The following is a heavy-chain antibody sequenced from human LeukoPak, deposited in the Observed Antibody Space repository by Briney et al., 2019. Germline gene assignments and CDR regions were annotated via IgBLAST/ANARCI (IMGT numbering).Heavy chain of an antibody. Sequence: GGSLRLSCAASGFTVSSNYMSWVRQAPGKGLEWVSVIYSGGSTYYADSVQGRFNIARDHSKTTLYLQMNSMRAEDTAVYYCARESGGTNDYWGQGTLVPVSS. V-gene: IGHV3-53*01. CDR1: GFTVSSNY. CDR2: IYSGGST. J-gene: IGHJ4*02. D-gene: IGHD1-7*01. CDR3: ARESGGTNDY.